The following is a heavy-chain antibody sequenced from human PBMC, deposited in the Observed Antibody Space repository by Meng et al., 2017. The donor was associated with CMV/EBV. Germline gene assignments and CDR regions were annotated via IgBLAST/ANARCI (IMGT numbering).Heavy chain of an antibody. D-gene: IGHD2-21*02. Sequence: GGSLRLSCAASGFTVSSNYMSWVRQAPGKVLEWVSVIYSGGSTYYADSVKGRFTISRDNSKNTLYLQMNSLRPEDTAVYYCASTARNYYYYGMDVWGQGTTVTVSS. V-gene: IGHV3-66*02. J-gene: IGHJ6*02. CDR1: GFTVSSNY. CDR3: ASTARNYYYYGMDV. CDR2: IYSGGST.